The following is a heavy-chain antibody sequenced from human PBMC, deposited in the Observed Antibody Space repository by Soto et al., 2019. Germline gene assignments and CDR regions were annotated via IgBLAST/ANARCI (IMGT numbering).Heavy chain of an antibody. V-gene: IGHV4-59*01. CDR3: ARDCSIYCSGGSLDAFDI. CDR2: IYYSGST. CDR1: GGSLSCYY. Sequence: SETLCLAYTGSGGSLSCYYGSLIRQPPGKGREWIGYIYYSGSTNYNPSLKSRVTISVDTSKNQFSLKLSSVTAADTAVYYCARDCSIYCSGGSLDAFDIWGQGTMVTVSS. D-gene: IGHD2-15*01. J-gene: IGHJ3*02.